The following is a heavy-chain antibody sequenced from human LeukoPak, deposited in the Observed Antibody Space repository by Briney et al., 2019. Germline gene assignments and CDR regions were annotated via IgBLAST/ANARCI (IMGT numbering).Heavy chain of an antibody. CDR3: VSPYSGYGGLTLDYY. CDR1: GFTFSDYG. CDR2: IIYDGNTK. D-gene: IGHD5-12*01. V-gene: IGHV3-30*03. J-gene: IGHJ4*02. Sequence: PGGSLRLSCAASGFTFSDYGLSWVRQAPGKGLEGVAVIIYDGNTKFYADSVKGRFTISRDNSKNILYLQMNSLRPEDTAVYYCVSPYSGYGGLTLDYYWGQGTLVTVSS.